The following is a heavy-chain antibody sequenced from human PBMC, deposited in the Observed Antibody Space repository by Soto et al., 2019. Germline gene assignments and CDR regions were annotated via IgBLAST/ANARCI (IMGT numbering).Heavy chain of an antibody. D-gene: IGHD2-15*01. CDR1: GFTFSSYA. Sequence: GGSLRLSCAASGFTFSSYAMSWVRQAPGKGLEWVSAISGSGGSTYYADSVKGRFTISRDNSKNTLYLQMNSLRAEDTAVYYCAKGKPPSKPYVELPYYYYDGMDVWGQGTTVTVSS. CDR2: ISGSGGST. V-gene: IGHV3-23*01. J-gene: IGHJ6*02. CDR3: AKGKPPSKPYVELPYYYYDGMDV.